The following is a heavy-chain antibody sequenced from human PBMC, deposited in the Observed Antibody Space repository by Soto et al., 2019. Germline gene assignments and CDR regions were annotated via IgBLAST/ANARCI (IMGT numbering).Heavy chain of an antibody. CDR1: VYSISIGYY. CDR2: MYHSGDT. Sequence: SETLSITCAFSVYSISIGYYGGWIRQPPGKGLEWIGNMYHSGDTYYNPSLKSRVAISVDTSKNHFSLELSSVTAADTAVYYCARKAMRGAAFDFWGQGTMVTVSS. V-gene: IGHV4-38-2*01. CDR3: ARKAMRGAAFDF. J-gene: IGHJ3*01.